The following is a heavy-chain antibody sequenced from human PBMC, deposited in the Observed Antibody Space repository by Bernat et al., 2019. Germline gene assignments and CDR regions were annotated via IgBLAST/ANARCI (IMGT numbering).Heavy chain of an antibody. D-gene: IGHD3-22*01. J-gene: IGHJ4*02. CDR1: GYTFTSYY. CDR3: ARGRYYYTSSGYYYYFDY. V-gene: IGHV1-46*01. CDR2: INPSGGST. Sequence: QVQLVQSGAEVKKPGASVKVSCKASGYTFTSYYMHWVRQAPGQGTEWMGIINPSGGSTSDAQKFQVRVTMTRDMSTSTVYMELSSLRSKDTAVYYCARGRYYYTSSGYYYYFDYWGQGTLVTVSS.